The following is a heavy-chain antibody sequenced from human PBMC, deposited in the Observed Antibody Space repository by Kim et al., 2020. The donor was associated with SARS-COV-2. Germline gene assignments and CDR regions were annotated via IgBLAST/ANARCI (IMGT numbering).Heavy chain of an antibody. V-gene: IGHV4-61*02. J-gene: IGHJ3*02. CDR2: IYTSGST. CDR3: AREAGGSGSYYDAFDI. Sequence: SETLSLTCTVSGGSISSGSYYWSWIRQPAGKGLEWIGRIYTSGSTNYNPSLKSRLTISVDTSKNQFSLKLSAVTAADTAVYYCAREAGGSGSYYDAFDIWGQGTMVTVSS. CDR1: GGSISSGSYY. D-gene: IGHD6-19*01.